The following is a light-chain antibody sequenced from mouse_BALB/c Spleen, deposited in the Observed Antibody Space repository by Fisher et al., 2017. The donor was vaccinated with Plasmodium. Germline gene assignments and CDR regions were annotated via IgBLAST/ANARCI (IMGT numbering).Light chain of an antibody. Sequence: DIVLTQSPLSLPVSLGDQASMSCRSSLSIVHSNGNTYLEWYLLKPGQSPKLLIYRVSNRFSGVPDRFSGSGSGTGLTLNISRVEAEDLGVYYCFQGAHFPPTFGGGTKLEIK. V-gene: IGKV1-117*01. CDR1: LSIVHSNGNTY. CDR3: FQGAHFPPT. CDR2: RVS. J-gene: IGKJ1*01.